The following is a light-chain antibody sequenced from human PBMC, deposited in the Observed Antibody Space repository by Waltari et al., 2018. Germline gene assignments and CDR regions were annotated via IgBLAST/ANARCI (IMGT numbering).Light chain of an antibody. J-gene: IGKJ2*01. Sequence: DIVMTQSPDSLAVSLGERATINCKSSQSVLYSPQNKNYLAWYQQKPGQPPKLLIYCAFTRESGVPDRFSGSGSGTDFTLTIDSLQAEDVAVYYCQQYYTSPYTFGQGTKLEIK. CDR3: QQYYTSPYT. CDR2: CAF. CDR1: QSVLYSPQNKNY. V-gene: IGKV4-1*01.